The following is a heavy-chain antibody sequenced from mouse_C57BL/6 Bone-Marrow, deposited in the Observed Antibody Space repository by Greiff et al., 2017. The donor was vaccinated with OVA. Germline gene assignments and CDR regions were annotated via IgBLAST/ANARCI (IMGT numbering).Heavy chain of an antibody. J-gene: IGHJ1*03. CDR1: GFNIKDYY. CDR2: IDPEDGDT. D-gene: IGHD2-13*01. CDR3: YYCEYDVRKFDV. Sequence: VHVKQSGAELVRPGASVKLSCTASGFNIKDYYMHWVKQRPEQGLEWIGRIDPEDGDTEYAPKFQGKATMTADTSSNTAYLQLSSLTSEDTAVSYAYYCEYDVRKFDVWGTGTTVTVSS. V-gene: IGHV14-1*01.